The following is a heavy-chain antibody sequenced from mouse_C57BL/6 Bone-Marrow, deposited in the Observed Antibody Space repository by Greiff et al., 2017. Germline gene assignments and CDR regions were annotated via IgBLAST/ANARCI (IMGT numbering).Heavy chain of an antibody. CDR3: ASPYYYGSRGNY. Sequence: QVQLKQSGAELARPGASVKLSCKASGYTFTSYGISWVKQRPGQGLEWIGEIYPRSGNTYYNEKFKGKATLTADKSSSTAYMELRSLTSEDSAVYFCASPYYYGSRGNYWGQGTTLTVSS. CDR1: GYTFTSYG. J-gene: IGHJ2*01. CDR2: IYPRSGNT. D-gene: IGHD1-1*01. V-gene: IGHV1-81*01.